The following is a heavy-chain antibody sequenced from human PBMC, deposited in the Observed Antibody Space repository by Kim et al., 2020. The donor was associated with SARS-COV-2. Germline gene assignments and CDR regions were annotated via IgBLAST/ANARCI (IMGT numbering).Heavy chain of an antibody. Sequence: YNPSLKSGVTISVDTSKNQFSLKLSAVTAADTAVYYCARGVLSGLYAFDIWGQGTMVTVSS. D-gene: IGHD3-16*02. CDR3: ARGVLSGLYAFDI. J-gene: IGHJ3*02. V-gene: IGHV4-34*01.